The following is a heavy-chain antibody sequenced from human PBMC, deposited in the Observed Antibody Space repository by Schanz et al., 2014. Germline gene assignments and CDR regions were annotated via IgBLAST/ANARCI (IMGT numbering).Heavy chain of an antibody. CDR3: ARPSGSYFWAFDI. D-gene: IGHD3-10*01. CDR2: IYPDGST. CDR1: GFTVDSHY. Sequence: VQLVESGGGVVQPGRSLSLSCAASGFTVDSHYMSWVRQAPGKGLEWVSIIYPDGSTNYGDSMKGRFTVSRDEWKNTLYLQMNSLRGEDSAVYYCARPSGSYFWAFDIWGQGTMVTVSS. V-gene: IGHV3-66*01. J-gene: IGHJ3*02.